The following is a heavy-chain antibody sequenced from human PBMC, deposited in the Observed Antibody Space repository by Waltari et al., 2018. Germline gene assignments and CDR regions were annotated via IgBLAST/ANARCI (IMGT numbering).Heavy chain of an antibody. D-gene: IGHD5-12*01. J-gene: IGHJ5*02. Sequence: QVQLQESGPGLVKPSETLSLTCTVSGYSINNGYYWGWIRQPPGKGLEWIGTIYHSGGTKYNPSLKRRVTISVDTSKNQFSLKLTSVTAADAAVYYCARLDRYSDYNWFDPWGQGTLVTVSS. CDR3: ARLDRYSDYNWFDP. CDR1: GYSINNGYY. CDR2: IYHSGGT. V-gene: IGHV4-38-2*02.